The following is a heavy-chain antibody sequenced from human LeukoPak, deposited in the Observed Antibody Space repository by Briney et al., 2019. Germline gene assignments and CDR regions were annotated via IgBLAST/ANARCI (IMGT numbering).Heavy chain of an antibody. CDR2: INPNSGGT. Sequence: GASVKVSCKASGYTFTGYYMHWVRQAPGQGLEWMGWINPNSGGTNYAQKFQGRVTMTRDTSISTAYMELSRLISDDTAVYYCAREFVAVAGTRYFQHWGQGTLVTVSS. D-gene: IGHD6-19*01. V-gene: IGHV1-2*02. CDR3: AREFVAVAGTRYFQH. CDR1: GYTFTGYY. J-gene: IGHJ1*01.